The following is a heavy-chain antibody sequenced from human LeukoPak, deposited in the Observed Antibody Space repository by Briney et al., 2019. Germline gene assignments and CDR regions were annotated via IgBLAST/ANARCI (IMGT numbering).Heavy chain of an antibody. J-gene: IGHJ4*02. Sequence: SETLSLTCAVYGGSFSGYYWSWIRQPPGKGLEWIGEINHSGSTNYNPSLKSRVTISVDTPKKQFSLKPSSVTAADTAVYYCVTYYFDSSGPKKNYWGQGTLVTVSS. CDR3: VTYYFDSSGPKKNY. CDR2: INHSGST. D-gene: IGHD3-22*01. V-gene: IGHV4-34*01. CDR1: GGSFSGYY.